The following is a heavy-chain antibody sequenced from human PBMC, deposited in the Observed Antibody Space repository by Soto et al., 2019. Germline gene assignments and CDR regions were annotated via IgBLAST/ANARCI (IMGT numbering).Heavy chain of an antibody. J-gene: IGHJ6*02. CDR3: ARVTGRYYYGMDV. CDR2: INHSGST. Sequence: QVQLQQWGAGLLKPSETLSLTCAVYGGSFSGYYWSGIRQPPGKGLEWIGEINHSGSTNYNPSLKSRVTISVDTSKNQFSLKLSSVTAADTAVYYCARVTGRYYYGMDVWGQGTTVTVSS. CDR1: GGSFSGYY. V-gene: IGHV4-34*01.